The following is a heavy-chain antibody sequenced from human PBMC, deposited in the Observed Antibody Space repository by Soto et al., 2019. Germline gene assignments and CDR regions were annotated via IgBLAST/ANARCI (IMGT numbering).Heavy chain of an antibody. J-gene: IGHJ5*01. V-gene: IGHV1-8*01. CDR2: MNPSTGNT. CDR3: ARGRIIVAGGFAS. Sequence: ASVKVSCKASGYTFTSYDIIWVRQATGQGLEWMGWMNPSTGNTDSAEKFQGRITMTRNTSISTVYMEVSSLNFEDTAVYYCARGRIIVAGGFASWGQGTLVTVSS. CDR1: GYTFTSYD. D-gene: IGHD6-19*01.